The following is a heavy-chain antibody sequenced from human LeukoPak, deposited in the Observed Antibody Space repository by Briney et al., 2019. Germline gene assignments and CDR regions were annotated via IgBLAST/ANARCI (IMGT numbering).Heavy chain of an antibody. CDR1: GLTFSSYA. Sequence: PGGSLRLSCAASGLTFSSYAMSWVRQAPGKGLEWISYISNSGNTIYYADSVKGRFTISRDNAKNSLYLQMNSLRAEDSAVYYCATRQDYWGQGTLVTVSS. V-gene: IGHV3-48*01. CDR3: ATRQDY. J-gene: IGHJ4*02. CDR2: ISNSGNTI.